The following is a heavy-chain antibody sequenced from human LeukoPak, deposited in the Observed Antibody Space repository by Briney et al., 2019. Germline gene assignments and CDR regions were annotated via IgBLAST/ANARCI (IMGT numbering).Heavy chain of an antibody. J-gene: IGHJ2*01. Sequence: GGSLRLSCAASGFTFSSYSMNWVRQAPGKGLEWVSSISSSSSSKYYADSVKGRFTISRDNVKNLLYLQMNSLRVEDTAVYYCAREDYYGSGSPWYFDLWGRGTLVIVSS. CDR2: ISSSSSSK. CDR3: AREDYYGSGSPWYFDL. V-gene: IGHV3-21*06. D-gene: IGHD3-10*01. CDR1: GFTFSSYS.